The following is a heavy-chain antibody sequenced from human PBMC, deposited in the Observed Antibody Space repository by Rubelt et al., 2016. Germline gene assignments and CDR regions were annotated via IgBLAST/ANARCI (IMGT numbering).Heavy chain of an antibody. CDR2: IYSDGTT. CDR3: ARLHYYGGNSLSY. Sequence: EVQLVESGGGLVKPGGSLRLSCAASGFTVSINHMTWVRQAPGKGLGWVSVIYSDGTTNNADSGKGRFTVSRDDSTNTLYLQINSLRAEDTALCYCARLHYYGGNSLSYWGQGTLVSVSS. CDR1: GFTVSINH. D-gene: IGHD4-23*01. J-gene: IGHJ4*02. V-gene: IGHV3-66*04.